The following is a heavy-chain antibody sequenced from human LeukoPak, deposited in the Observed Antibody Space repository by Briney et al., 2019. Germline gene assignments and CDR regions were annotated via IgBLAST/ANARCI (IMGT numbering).Heavy chain of an antibody. Sequence: SQTLSLTCTVSGGSISSGSYYWSWIRQPAGKGLEWIGRIYTSGSTNYNPSLKSRVTISVGTSKNQFSLKLSSVTAADTAVYYCARSGNYVGYNWFDPWGQGTLVTVSS. CDR2: IYTSGST. V-gene: IGHV4-61*02. J-gene: IGHJ5*02. CDR1: GGSISSGSYY. CDR3: ARSGNYVGYNWFDP. D-gene: IGHD4-11*01.